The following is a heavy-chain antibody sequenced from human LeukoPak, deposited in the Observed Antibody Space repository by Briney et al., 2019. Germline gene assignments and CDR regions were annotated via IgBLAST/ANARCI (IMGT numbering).Heavy chain of an antibody. V-gene: IGHV1-3*01. CDR1: GYTFTGYA. D-gene: IGHD3-10*01. Sequence: GASVKVSCKASGYTFTGYAMHWVRQAPGQRLEWMGWINAGNGNTKYSQKFQGRVTITRDTSASTAYMELSSLRSEDTAVYYCARDGMDYYGSGSVVYWGQGTLVTVSS. CDR3: ARDGMDYYGSGSVVY. J-gene: IGHJ4*02. CDR2: INAGNGNT.